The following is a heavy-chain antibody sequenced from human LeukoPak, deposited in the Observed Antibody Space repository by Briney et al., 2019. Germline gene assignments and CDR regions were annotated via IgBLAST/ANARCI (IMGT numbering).Heavy chain of an antibody. CDR2: MYTRGNT. CDR3: ARGVDFWSGYQNWFDP. D-gene: IGHD3-3*01. V-gene: IGHV4-4*07. Sequence: SETLSLTCTVSGGSISNYYWSWIRQPAGKGLEWIGRMYTRGNTNYNPSLKSRVTLSVDTYKHQLSLNLRSVTAADTAVYYCARGVDFWSGYQNWFDPWRQGTVVSVSS. CDR1: GGSISNYY. J-gene: IGHJ5*02.